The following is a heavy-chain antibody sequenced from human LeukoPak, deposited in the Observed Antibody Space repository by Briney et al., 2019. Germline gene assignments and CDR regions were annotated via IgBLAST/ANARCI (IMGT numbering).Heavy chain of an antibody. Sequence: GGSLRLSCVASGFTVSSNYMTWVRQAPGMGLEWVSVIYNDGRTYYADSVKGRFTMSRHNSQNTLFLQMNSLRPEDTALYYCARTPLHPTISHFDCWGQGTLVTVSS. V-gene: IGHV3-53*04. J-gene: IGHJ4*02. CDR2: IYNDGRT. CDR3: ARTPLHPTISHFDC. D-gene: IGHD1-14*01. CDR1: GFTVSSNY.